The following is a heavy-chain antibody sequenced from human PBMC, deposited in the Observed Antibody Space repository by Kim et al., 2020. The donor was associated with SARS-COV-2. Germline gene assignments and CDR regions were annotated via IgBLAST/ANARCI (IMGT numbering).Heavy chain of an antibody. CDR2: IKQDGSEK. D-gene: IGHD3-10*01. CDR1: GFTFSSYW. Sequence: GGSLRLPCAASGFTFSSYWMSWVRQAPGKGLEWVANIKQDGSEKYYVDSVKGRFTISRDNAKNSLYLQMNSLRAEDTAVYYCARDGEGLWFGELLTAPYYYGMDVWGQGTTVTVSS. J-gene: IGHJ6*02. CDR3: ARDGEGLWFGELLTAPYYYGMDV. V-gene: IGHV3-7*01.